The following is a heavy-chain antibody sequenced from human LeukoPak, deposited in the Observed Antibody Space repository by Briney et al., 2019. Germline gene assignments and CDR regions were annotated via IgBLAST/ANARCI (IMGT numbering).Heavy chain of an antibody. D-gene: IGHD2-15*01. J-gene: IGHJ4*02. CDR1: GFTFSSYA. Sequence: GGSLRLSCAASGFTFSSYAMSWVRQAPGKGLEWVSAISGSGGSTYYADSVKGRFTISRDNSKNTLYLQMNSLRAEDTAVYYCSRVLSSRSGSWEEHGFDYWGQGTLVTVSS. V-gene: IGHV3-23*01. CDR2: ISGSGGST. CDR3: SRVLSSRSGSWEEHGFDY.